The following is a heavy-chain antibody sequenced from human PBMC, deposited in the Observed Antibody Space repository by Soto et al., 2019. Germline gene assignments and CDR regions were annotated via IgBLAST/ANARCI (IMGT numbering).Heavy chain of an antibody. CDR3: ARDPDGDYYFDQ. J-gene: IGHJ4*02. D-gene: IGHD4-17*01. CDR2: IKQDGGDK. CDR1: GFTFSGYS. V-gene: IGHV3-7*01. Sequence: ESGGALVQPGGSLRLSCEASGFTFSGYSMSWVRQAPGKGLEWVANIKQDGGDKYYVDSVKGRFTISRDNAKKSLYLQMNSLRAEDTAVYYCARDPDGDYYFDQWGQGTLVTVSS.